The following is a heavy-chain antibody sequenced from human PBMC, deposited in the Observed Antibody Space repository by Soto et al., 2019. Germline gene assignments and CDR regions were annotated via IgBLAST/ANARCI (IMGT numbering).Heavy chain of an antibody. D-gene: IGHD5-18*01. CDR3: ARALQGVYTAEFDY. J-gene: IGHJ4*02. CDR1: GGTFSSYA. V-gene: IGHV1-69*13. Sequence: ASVKVSCKASGGTFSSYAISWVRQAPGQGLEWMGGIIPIFGTANYAQKFQGRVTITADESTSTAYMELSSLRSEDTAVYYCARALQGVYTAEFDYWGQGTLVTVSS. CDR2: IIPIFGTA.